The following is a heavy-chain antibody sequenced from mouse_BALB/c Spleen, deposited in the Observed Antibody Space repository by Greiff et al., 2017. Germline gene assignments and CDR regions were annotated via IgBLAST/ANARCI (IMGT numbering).Heavy chain of an antibody. Sequence: QVQLQQSGPELVKPGASVKISCKASGYAFSSSWMNWVKQRPGQGLEWIGRIYPGDGDTNYNGKFKGKATLTADKSSSTAYMQLSSLTSVDSAVYFCARDGDYDSYAMDYWGQGTSVTVSS. CDR3: ARDGDYDSYAMDY. J-gene: IGHJ4*01. V-gene: IGHV1-82*01. CDR1: GYAFSSSW. CDR2: IYPGDGDT. D-gene: IGHD2-4*01.